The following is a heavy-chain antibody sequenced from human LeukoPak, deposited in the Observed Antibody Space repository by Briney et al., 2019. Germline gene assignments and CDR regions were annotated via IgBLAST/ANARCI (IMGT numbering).Heavy chain of an antibody. Sequence: SETLSLTCAVSAYSISSGYYWGWLRQPPGKGLEWIGSIYHSGSTYYNPSLKSRLTISADPSKNQFSLKLDSVTGADRAVFFCVRGGEVAAAGDAFDIWGQGTIVTVFS. CDR2: IYHSGST. CDR1: AYSISSGYY. V-gene: IGHV4-38-2*01. J-gene: IGHJ3*02. CDR3: VRGGEVAAAGDAFDI. D-gene: IGHD2-15*01.